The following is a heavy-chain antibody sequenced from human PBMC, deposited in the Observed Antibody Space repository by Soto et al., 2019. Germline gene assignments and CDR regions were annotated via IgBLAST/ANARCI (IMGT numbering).Heavy chain of an antibody. D-gene: IGHD6-19*01. CDR1: GFIISSNW. V-gene: IGHV3-74*01. CDR2: INSDGSTT. J-gene: IGHJ4*02. Sequence: EVQLVESGGGLVQPGGSLRLSCADSGFIISSNWMHWVRQAPGKGLVWVSRINSDGSTTSYADSVKGRFTISRDNAKNTPYLQMNSLRAEDTAVYYFARGPSGWYGFDYWGQGTLVTVSS. CDR3: ARGPSGWYGFDY.